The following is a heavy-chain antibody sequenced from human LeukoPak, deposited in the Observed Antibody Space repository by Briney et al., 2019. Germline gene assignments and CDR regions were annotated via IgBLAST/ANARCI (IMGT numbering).Heavy chain of an antibody. CDR1: GYSISSGFY. Sequence: SETLSLTCTLSGYSISSGFYWGWVRQPPGKGLEWIGNAFHDGTAYYSPSLKSRVTISVDSSKNQYSLKLTSVTAADTAVYYCAMLNNHDNTWGQGTLVTVSS. CDR3: AMLNNHDNT. D-gene: IGHD1-14*01. CDR2: AFHDGTA. V-gene: IGHV4-38-2*02. J-gene: IGHJ5*02.